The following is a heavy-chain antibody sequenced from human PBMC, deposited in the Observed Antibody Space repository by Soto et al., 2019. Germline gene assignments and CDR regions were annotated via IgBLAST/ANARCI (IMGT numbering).Heavy chain of an antibody. J-gene: IGHJ5*02. V-gene: IGHV5-51*01. CDR2: IYPGNSDA. CDR3: ARHGFYGDYASNYFDP. D-gene: IGHD4-17*01. CDR1: GYSFTSYW. Sequence: GESLKISCKGSGYSFTSYWIAWVRQMSGKGLEYMGIIYPGNSDARYSPSFQGQVTFSADKSISTAYLHWSSLKASDTAMYYCARHGFYGDYASNYFDPWGQGTLVTVSS.